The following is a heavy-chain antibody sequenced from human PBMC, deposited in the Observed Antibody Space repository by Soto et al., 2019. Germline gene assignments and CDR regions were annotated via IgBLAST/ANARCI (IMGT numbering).Heavy chain of an antibody. V-gene: IGHV3-7*01. CDR1: GFTFSSYW. CDR3: ARDSAEGAYYYYYYYMDV. Sequence: VQLVESGGGLVQPGGSLRLSCAASGFTFSSYWMSWVRQAPGKGLEWVANIKQDGSEKYYVDSVKGRFTISRDNAKNSLYLQMNSLRAEDTAVYYCARDSAEGAYYYYYYYMDVWGNGTTVTVSS. CDR2: IKQDGSEK. D-gene: IGHD3-16*01. J-gene: IGHJ6*03.